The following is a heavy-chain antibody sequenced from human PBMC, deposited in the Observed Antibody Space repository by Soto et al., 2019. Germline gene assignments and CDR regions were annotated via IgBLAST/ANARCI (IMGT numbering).Heavy chain of an antibody. CDR1: GFNFNNYA. CDR3: AKDEIGVAGNSALDM. CDR2: ISWTGETI. V-gene: IGHV3-9*01. J-gene: IGHJ3*02. D-gene: IGHD3-22*01. Sequence: EVELVESGGGLVLPGGSLRLSCEASGFNFNNYAMHWVRQAPGKGLEWVSGISWTGETIVYAAVVKGRFTISRDKSKSSLYLEMNSLRPEDTALYYCAKDEIGVAGNSALDMWGQGTMVTVSS.